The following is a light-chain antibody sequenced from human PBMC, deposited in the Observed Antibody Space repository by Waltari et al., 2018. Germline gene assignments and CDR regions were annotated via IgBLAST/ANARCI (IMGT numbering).Light chain of an antibody. CDR3: HVWHPDVDPGV. CDR1: HIGSYH. J-gene: IGLJ1*01. CDR2: YDK. V-gene: IGLV3-21*04. Sequence: SYVLAQPPSVSVAPGKTATITCGGDHIGSYHVHWYKQKPGQAPLLVIFYDKDRPSGIPERFSGSNSGNTATLTINRVEAGDEAKYYCHVWHPDVDPGVFRTGTEVTV.